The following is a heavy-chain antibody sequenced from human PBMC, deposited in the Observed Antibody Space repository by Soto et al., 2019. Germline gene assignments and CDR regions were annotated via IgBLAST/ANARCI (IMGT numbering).Heavy chain of an antibody. V-gene: IGHV4-34*01. CDR1: GGSFSGYY. CDR3: ARGRTYYDFWSGYHPTPPIDY. Sequence: PSETLSLTCAVYGGSFSGYYWSWIRQPPGKGLEWIGEINHSGSTNYNPSLKSRVTISVDTSKNQFSLKLSSVTAADTAVYYCARGRTYYDFWSGYHPTPPIDYWGQGTLVTVSS. D-gene: IGHD3-3*01. CDR2: INHSGST. J-gene: IGHJ4*02.